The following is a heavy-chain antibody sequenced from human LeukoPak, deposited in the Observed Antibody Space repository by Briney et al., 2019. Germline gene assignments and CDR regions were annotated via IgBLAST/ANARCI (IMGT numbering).Heavy chain of an antibody. Sequence: PSETLSLTCTVSGGSISIYYWSWIRQPPGKGLEWIGYMYYGGSTNYNPSLKSRVTISVDTSKNQFSLKLSSVTAADTAVYYCATTGYSSSSGYYFDDWGQGTLVTVSS. CDR2: MYYGGST. V-gene: IGHV4-59*01. J-gene: IGHJ4*02. CDR1: GGSISIYY. D-gene: IGHD6-6*01. CDR3: ATTGYSSSSGYYFDD.